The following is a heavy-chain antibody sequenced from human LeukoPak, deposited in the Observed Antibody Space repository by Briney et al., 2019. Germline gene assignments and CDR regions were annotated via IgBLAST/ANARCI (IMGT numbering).Heavy chain of an antibody. Sequence: SEILSLTCTVSGGSISSYYWTWIRQPAGKGLEWIGRIYTSGSTNYNPSLKSRVTMSVDTSNNQFSLNLGSVTAADTAVYYCARQIIAAGKNYYGMDVWGQGTTVTVSS. CDR1: GGSISSYY. J-gene: IGHJ6*02. CDR3: ARQIIAAGKNYYGMDV. D-gene: IGHD6-13*01. V-gene: IGHV4-4*07. CDR2: IYTSGST.